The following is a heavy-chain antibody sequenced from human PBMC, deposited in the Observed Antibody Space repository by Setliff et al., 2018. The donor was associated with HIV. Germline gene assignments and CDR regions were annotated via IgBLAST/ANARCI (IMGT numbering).Heavy chain of an antibody. V-gene: IGHV1-46*01. CDR3: ARGRLSWSPDF. Sequence: GASVKVSCKASGYTFSDYYLHWVRQAPGQGLEWMGMINPSGGEPSYAQRFQGRVTMTRDTSTSTVFMDLSSLSFEDTAVYYCARGRLSWSPDFWGQGTLVTVSS. J-gene: IGHJ4*02. CDR1: GYTFSDYY. CDR2: INPSGGEP.